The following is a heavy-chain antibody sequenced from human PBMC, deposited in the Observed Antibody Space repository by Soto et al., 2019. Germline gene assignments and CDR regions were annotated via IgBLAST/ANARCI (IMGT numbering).Heavy chain of an antibody. CDR2: INPNSGGT. CDR3: TTSLKEYCSSTSCYSFDY. CDR1: GYTFTGYY. Sequence: ASVQVSCKASGYTFTGYYMHWVRQAPGQGLEWMGWINPNSGGTNYAQKFQGWVTMTRDTSTSTVYMELSSLRSEDTAVYYCTTSLKEYCSSTSCYSFDYWGQGTLVTVSS. V-gene: IGHV1-2*04. J-gene: IGHJ4*02. D-gene: IGHD2-2*01.